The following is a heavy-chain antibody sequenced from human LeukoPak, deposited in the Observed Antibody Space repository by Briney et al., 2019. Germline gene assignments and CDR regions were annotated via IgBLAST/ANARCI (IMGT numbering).Heavy chain of an antibody. CDR2: IAPTGSGT. D-gene: IGHD2-15*01. J-gene: IGHJ4*02. CDR1: GFTFSSFA. CDR3: AKRYCSGGDCHSSFDN. V-gene: IGHV3-23*01. Sequence: GGSLRLSCAASGFTFSSFAMSWVRQAPGKGLEWVAGIAPTGSGTYYADFVKGRFTISRDNSKSTLYLPKNSLRAEDTAIYYCAKRYCSGGDCHSSFDNWGQGSLVTVSS.